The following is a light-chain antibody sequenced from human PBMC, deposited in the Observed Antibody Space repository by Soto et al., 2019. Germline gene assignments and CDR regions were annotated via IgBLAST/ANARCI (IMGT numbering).Light chain of an antibody. CDR2: GAS. V-gene: IGKV3-20*01. CDR3: QQYDTSPWK. CDR1: QSISSSF. Sequence: EIVLTQSPVTLSLSPGEIATLSCRASQSISSSFLAWYQQKPGQAPRLLIYGASSRATGIPDRFSGSGSGTDFTLTISRLEPEDFAVYHCQQYDTSPWKFGQGTKGDIK. J-gene: IGKJ1*01.